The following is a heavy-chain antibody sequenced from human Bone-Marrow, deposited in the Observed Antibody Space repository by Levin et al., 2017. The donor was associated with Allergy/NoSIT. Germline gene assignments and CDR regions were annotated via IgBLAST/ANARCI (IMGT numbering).Heavy chain of an antibody. CDR3: ARVRGIVVVVPASNWLDP. Sequence: GGSLRLSCAASGFIFSSYWMTWVRQAPGKGLEWVANINQDGSQKYYVDSVKGRFTVSRDNAKKSVYLQMNTLRAEDTAVYYCARVRGIVVVVPASNWLDPWGQGTLVTVSS. J-gene: IGHJ5*02. CDR1: GFIFSSYW. D-gene: IGHD2-15*01. CDR2: INQDGSQK. V-gene: IGHV3-7*04.